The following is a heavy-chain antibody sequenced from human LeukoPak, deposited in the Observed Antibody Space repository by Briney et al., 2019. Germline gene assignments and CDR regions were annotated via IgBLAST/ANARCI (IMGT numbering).Heavy chain of an antibody. J-gene: IGHJ6*03. CDR3: ATNGYYCIDV. D-gene: IGHD2-8*01. Sequence: SQTLSLTCAVSGGSISSGGYSWSWFRQPPGKGLEWIGYIYYSGSTYYNPSLKSRVTISVDTSKNQFSLDFNSVTAADTAIYYCATNGYYCIDVWGKGTTVTVSS. CDR1: GGSISSGGYS. V-gene: IGHV4-30-4*07. CDR2: IYYSGST.